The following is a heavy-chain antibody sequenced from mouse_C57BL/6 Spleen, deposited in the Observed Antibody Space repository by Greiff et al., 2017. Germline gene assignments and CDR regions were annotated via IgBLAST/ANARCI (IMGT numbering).Heavy chain of an antibody. CDR3: ARHCGSSHWYCEV. V-gene: IGHV14-2*01. D-gene: IGHD1-1*01. Sequence: EVQLQQSGAELVKPGASVKLSCTASGFNIKDYYMHWVKQRPEQGLEWIGRIDPEDGDTKYAPKFQGKATITADTSSNTAYLQLSSLTSEDTAVYYCARHCGSSHWYCEVWGTGTTVTVSS. CDR2: IDPEDGDT. CDR1: GFNIKDYY. J-gene: IGHJ1*03.